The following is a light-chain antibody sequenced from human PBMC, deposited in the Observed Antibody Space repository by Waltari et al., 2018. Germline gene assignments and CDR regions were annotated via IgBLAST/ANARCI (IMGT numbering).Light chain of an antibody. CDR2: DAS. J-gene: IGKJ1*01. V-gene: IGKV3-11*01. Sequence: EVVLTQSPATLSLSPGARATLSCRASQSVSVYLAGYQQKTGQAPRLLIYDASDRATGVPARFSGSGSVTDFTLTISSLEPEDFAVYYCQQRTDRPPVTFGQGTRVEMK. CDR1: QSVSVY. CDR3: QQRTDRPPVT.